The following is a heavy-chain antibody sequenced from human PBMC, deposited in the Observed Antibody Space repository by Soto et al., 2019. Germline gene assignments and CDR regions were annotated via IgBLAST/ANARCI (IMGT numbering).Heavy chain of an antibody. V-gene: IGHV1-18*01. CDR2: IILDSDGT. J-gene: IGHJ5*02. CDR3: ARVVPGAEAWFGP. Sequence: QVQLVQSGGEVKRPWASVKCSCKTSGYTFSNYGITWVRQAPGQPLEWLGWIILDSDGTNYAQKFQGRVSMTTDTSTNPAYMELRSMSTYDTAVYYCARVVPGAEAWFGPWGQGTLVTVSS. D-gene: IGHD2-2*01. CDR1: GYTFSNYG.